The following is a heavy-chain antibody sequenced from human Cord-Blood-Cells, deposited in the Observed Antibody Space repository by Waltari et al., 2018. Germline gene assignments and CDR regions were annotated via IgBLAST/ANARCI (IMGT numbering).Heavy chain of an antibody. V-gene: IGHV3-30*18. J-gene: IGHJ4*02. CDR3: AKYSSSWYYFDY. CDR1: GFTFSSHG. Sequence: QVQLVESGGGVVQPGRSLRLSCAASGFTFSSHGMPWVRQAPGKGLEWVAVISYDGSNKYHADSVKGRFTISRDNSKNTLYLQMNSLRAEDTAVYYCAKYSSSWYYFDYWGQGTLVTVSS. D-gene: IGHD6-13*01. CDR2: ISYDGSNK.